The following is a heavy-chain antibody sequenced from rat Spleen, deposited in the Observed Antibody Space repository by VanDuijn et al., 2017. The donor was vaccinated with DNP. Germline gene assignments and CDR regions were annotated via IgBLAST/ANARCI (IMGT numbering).Heavy chain of an antibody. V-gene: IGHV5-22*01. CDR2: IRYDGGST. D-gene: IGHD4-3*01. CDR3: ARWNSGHFDY. J-gene: IGHJ2*01. CDR1: GFTFSNYH. Sequence: EVQLVESGGGLVQPGRSLKLSCAASGFTFSNYHMAWVRQAPTKGLEWVAYIRYDGGSTKYGDSVKGRFTISRDNAKNTLYLQMNSLRSEDMATYYCARWNSGHFDYWGQGVMVPVSS.